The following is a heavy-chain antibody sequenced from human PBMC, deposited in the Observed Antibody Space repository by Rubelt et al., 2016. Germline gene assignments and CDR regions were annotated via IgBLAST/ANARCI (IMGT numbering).Heavy chain of an antibody. D-gene: IGHD2-15*01. Sequence: GGGLEWVANIKEDGSEKFYVDSVKGRFTISRDNSRDTLSLQMNSLRPDDTALYYCARDGQFCISGTCYTGFYWNLDVWGRGTLVTVSS. V-gene: IGHV3-7*01. CDR3: ARDGQFCISGTCYTGFYWNLDV. CDR2: IKEDGSEK. J-gene: IGHJ2*01.